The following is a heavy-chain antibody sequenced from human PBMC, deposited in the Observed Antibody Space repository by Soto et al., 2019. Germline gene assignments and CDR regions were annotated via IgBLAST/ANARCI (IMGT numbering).Heavy chain of an antibody. CDR1: GFTFINYA. J-gene: IGHJ4*02. CDR2: ISNRGSDT. V-gene: IGHV3-23*01. CDR3: AKDTYSSSWYF. Sequence: GGSLRLSCAGSGFTFINYAMTWVRQAPGKGLEWVSSISNRGSDTYYVDSVKGRFTISRDNSKNTLYLQMNSLRAEDTAVYYCAKDTYSSSWYFWRQGTLVTVSS. D-gene: IGHD6-13*01.